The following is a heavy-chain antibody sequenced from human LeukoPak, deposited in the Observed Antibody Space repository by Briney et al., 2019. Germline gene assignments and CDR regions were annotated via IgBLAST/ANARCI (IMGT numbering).Heavy chain of an antibody. CDR2: IYHSGST. D-gene: IGHD3-3*01. Sequence: SETLSLTCTVSGYSISSGYYWGWIRQPPGKGLEWIGSIYHSGSTNYNPSLKSRVTMSVDTSKNQFSLKLSSVTAADTAVYYCASNSYYDFWSGTLDYWGQGTLATVSS. CDR1: GYSISSGYY. CDR3: ASNSYYDFWSGTLDY. J-gene: IGHJ4*02. V-gene: IGHV4-38-2*02.